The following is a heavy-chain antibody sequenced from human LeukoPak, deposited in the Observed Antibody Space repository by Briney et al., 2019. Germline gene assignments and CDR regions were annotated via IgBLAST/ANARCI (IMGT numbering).Heavy chain of an antibody. CDR2: ISAYNGNT. D-gene: IGHD3-10*01. Sequence: ASVKVSCKASGYTFTSYGISWVRQAPGQGLEWMGWISAYNGNTNYAQKLQGRVTMTTDTPTSTAYMELRSLRSDDTAVYYCARDYNGVGWLAVRGISFDYWGQGTLVTVSS. CDR1: GYTFTSYG. V-gene: IGHV1-18*01. CDR3: ARDYNGVGWLAVRGISFDY. J-gene: IGHJ4*02.